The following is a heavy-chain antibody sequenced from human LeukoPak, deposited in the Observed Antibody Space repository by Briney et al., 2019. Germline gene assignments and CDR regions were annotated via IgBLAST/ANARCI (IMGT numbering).Heavy chain of an antibody. CDR1: GYTFTSYG. D-gene: IGHD3-22*01. Sequence: ASVTVSCKASGYTFTSYGISWVRQAPGQGLEWVGWISAYNCNTNYAQKLQCRVTMTTDTSTSTAYMELRSLRSDDTAVYYCARAHATYYYDSSGYGFVYWGQGTLVTVSS. V-gene: IGHV1-18*01. CDR3: ARAHATYYYDSSGYGFVY. J-gene: IGHJ4*02. CDR2: ISAYNCNT.